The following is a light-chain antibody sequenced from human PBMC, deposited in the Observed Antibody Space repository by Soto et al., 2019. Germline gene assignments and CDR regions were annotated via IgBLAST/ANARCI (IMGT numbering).Light chain of an antibody. J-gene: IGKJ4*01. V-gene: IGKV1-5*03. CDR1: QSISSW. Sequence: DIQMTQSPSTLSASVGDRVTITCRASQSISSWLAWYQQKPGKAPNLLIYKASSLVSGVPSRFSGSGSVTDVTLTFSSLQSDAFATSFCQQYNSYPLTFGGGTKVEIK. CDR3: QQYNSYPLT. CDR2: KAS.